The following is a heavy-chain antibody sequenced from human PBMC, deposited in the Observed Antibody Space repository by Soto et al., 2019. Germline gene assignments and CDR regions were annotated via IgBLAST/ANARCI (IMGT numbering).Heavy chain of an antibody. Sequence: SETLSLTCAVYGGAFSGYYWSWIRQPPGKGLEWIGEINHSGSTNYNPSLKSRVTISVDTSKNQFSLKLGSVTAADTAVYYCARGLPNQGGMDVRAQRTTVTVSS. CDR2: INHSGST. CDR1: GGAFSGYY. J-gene: IGHJ6*02. CDR3: ARGLPNQGGMDV. V-gene: IGHV4-34*01.